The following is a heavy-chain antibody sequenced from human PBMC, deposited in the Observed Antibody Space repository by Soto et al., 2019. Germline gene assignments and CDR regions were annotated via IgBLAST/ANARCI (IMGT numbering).Heavy chain of an antibody. CDR3: ARLRIATNSYKWFDP. CDR2: IHYSGATP. Sequence: ASGKVSCKASGYTFTNYYMHWLRQAPGQGLEWMGVIHYSGATPNYAQKFQGRVTMARDTSTSTVYVELSSLTSEDTAVYYCARLRIATNSYKWFDPWGQGTLVTVSS. CDR1: GYTFTNYY. J-gene: IGHJ5*02. V-gene: IGHV1-46*01. D-gene: IGHD2-21*01.